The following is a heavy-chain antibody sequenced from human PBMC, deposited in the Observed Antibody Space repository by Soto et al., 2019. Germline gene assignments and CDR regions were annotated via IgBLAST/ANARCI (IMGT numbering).Heavy chain of an antibody. J-gene: IGHJ5*02. CDR3: ARVTATSPDAWLDP. V-gene: IGHV1-2*02. D-gene: IGHD1-1*01. Sequence: QVPLVQSGAEVKKPGASVSVSCTASGYTFTDYFLHWVRQAPGQGLEWMGWINPNSGRTHFAPKSQAGVTMTRDASISTVYLVLDSLTSDDTAMYYCARVTATSPDAWLDPWGPGTLVIVSS. CDR1: GYTFTDYF. CDR2: INPNSGRT.